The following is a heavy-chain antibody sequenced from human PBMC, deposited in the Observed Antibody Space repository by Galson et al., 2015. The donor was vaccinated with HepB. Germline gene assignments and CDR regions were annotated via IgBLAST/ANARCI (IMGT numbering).Heavy chain of an antibody. D-gene: IGHD5-12*01. V-gene: IGHV3-30*02. CDR1: GVMFSSYA. CDR2: LRSDGSDK. Sequence: SLRLSCAASGVMFSSYAMHWVRQAPGKGLEWVAFLRSDGSDKTYADSVKGRSTISRDNSKNTLYLQMSSLRAEDTAVYYCAKFERAYDGPNYWGQGTQVTVSS. CDR3: AKFERAYDGPNY. J-gene: IGHJ4*02.